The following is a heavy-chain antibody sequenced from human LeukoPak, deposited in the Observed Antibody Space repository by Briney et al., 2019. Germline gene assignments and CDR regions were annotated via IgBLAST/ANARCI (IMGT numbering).Heavy chain of an antibody. CDR3: APTRVVVPI. V-gene: IGHV3-48*02. J-gene: IGHJ4*02. Sequence: GGSLRLSCAASGFTFGSYSMNWVRQAPGKGLEWVSCISPSSSAIYYADSVKGRFTISRDNAKNSLYLQMNSLRDEDTAVYYCAPTRVVVPIWGQGTLVTVSS. D-gene: IGHD3-22*01. CDR1: GFTFGSYS. CDR2: ISPSSSAI.